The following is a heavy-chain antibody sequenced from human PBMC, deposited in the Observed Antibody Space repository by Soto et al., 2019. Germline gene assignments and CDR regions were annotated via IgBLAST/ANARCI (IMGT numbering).Heavy chain of an antibody. Sequence: QVQLVQSGAEVKKPGASVKVSCKASGYTFTSYGISWVRQAPGQGLEWMGWINAYNGNTNYAQKRQGRVTMTTDTSTNTDYMELRSLRSDDTDVYYCARGYDYGDNWFDPWGQGTLVTVSS. CDR1: GYTFTSYG. J-gene: IGHJ5*02. V-gene: IGHV1-18*01. CDR2: INAYNGNT. CDR3: ARGYDYGDNWFDP. D-gene: IGHD4-17*01.